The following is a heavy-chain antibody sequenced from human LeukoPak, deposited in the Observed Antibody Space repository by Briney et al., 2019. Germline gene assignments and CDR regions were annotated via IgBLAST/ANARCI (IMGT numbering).Heavy chain of an antibody. CDR1: GGSISSHY. J-gene: IGHJ4*02. D-gene: IGHD6-13*01. CDR3: GREPQQRGFDY. V-gene: IGHV4-4*07. Sequence: PSETLSLTCTVSGGSISSHYWSWIRQPAGKGPEWIGRISTTGSTNYNPSLKSRVTMSVDTSNQFSLTLDSVTAADTAVYYCGREPQQRGFDYWGQGTLVTVSS. CDR2: ISTTGST.